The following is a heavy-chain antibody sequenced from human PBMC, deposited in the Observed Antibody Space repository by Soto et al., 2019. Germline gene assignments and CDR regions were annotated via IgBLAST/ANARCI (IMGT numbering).Heavy chain of an antibody. V-gene: IGHV1-69*01. J-gene: IGHJ6*02. D-gene: IGHD2-21*01. CDR2: IIPLLGST. CDR1: GGPFSSQA. Sequence: QVQVEQSGAEVKKPGSSLKVSCKTSGGPFSSQAFNWVRQARGHGLEWVGGIIPLLGSTTYAQKFQDRVTFTADESTSTVYMELRSLRSEDTATYFCAMSDGPYFYYGIDVWGRGTTVTVSS. CDR3: AMSDGPYFYYGIDV.